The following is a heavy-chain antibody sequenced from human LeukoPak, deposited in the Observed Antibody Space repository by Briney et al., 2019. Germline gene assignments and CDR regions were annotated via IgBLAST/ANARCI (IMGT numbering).Heavy chain of an antibody. CDR2: ISGSSGST. CDR3: AKDSLLYYDFWSANWFDP. Sequence: PGGSLRLSCAASGFTFSSYAMTWVRQAPGKGLEWVSAISGSSGSTYYADSVKGRFTISRENSKNTLYLQMNSLRAEDTAVYYCAKDSLLYYDFWSANWFDPWGQGTLVTVSS. J-gene: IGHJ5*02. V-gene: IGHV3-23*01. CDR1: GFTFSSYA. D-gene: IGHD3-3*01.